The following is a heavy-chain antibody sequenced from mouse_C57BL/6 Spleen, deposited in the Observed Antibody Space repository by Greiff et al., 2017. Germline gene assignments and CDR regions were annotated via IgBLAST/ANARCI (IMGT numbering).Heavy chain of an antibody. CDR3: ARPFYDYDYFDY. V-gene: IGHV1-22*01. CDR2: INPNNGGT. D-gene: IGHD2-4*01. J-gene: IGHJ2*01. Sequence: VQLKESGPELVKPGASVKMSCKASGYTFTDYNMHWVKQSHGKSLEWIGYINPNNGGTSYNQKFKGKATLTVNKSSSTAYMELRSLTSEDSAVYYCARPFYDYDYFDYWGQGTTLTVSS. CDR1: GYTFTDYN.